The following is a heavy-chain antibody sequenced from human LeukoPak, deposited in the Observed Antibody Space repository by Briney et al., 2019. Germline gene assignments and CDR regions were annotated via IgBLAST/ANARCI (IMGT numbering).Heavy chain of an antibody. CDR2: ISAYNGNT. Sequence: ASVKVSCKASGYTFTSYGISWVRQAPGQGLEWMGWISAYNGNTNYAQKLQGRVTMTTDTSTSTAYMELRSLRSDDTAVYYCAIDEITMVRGSSVYWGQGTLVTVSS. CDR3: AIDEITMVRGSSVY. D-gene: IGHD3-10*01. CDR1: GYTFTSYG. J-gene: IGHJ4*02. V-gene: IGHV1-18*04.